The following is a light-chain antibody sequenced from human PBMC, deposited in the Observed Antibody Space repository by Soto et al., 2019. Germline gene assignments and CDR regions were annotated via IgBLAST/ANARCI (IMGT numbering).Light chain of an antibody. CDR2: DAS. CDR3: QQSYMDPIT. CDR1: QSISTY. V-gene: IGKV1-39*01. Sequence: DVQMTQSPSALSATIGNRVTITCRASQSISTYLNWYQKKPGKAPNLLIYDASRLQSGVPSRFSGSGGGADFTLSISSVQPEDFATYFCQQSYMDPITFCQGTRLE. J-gene: IGKJ5*01.